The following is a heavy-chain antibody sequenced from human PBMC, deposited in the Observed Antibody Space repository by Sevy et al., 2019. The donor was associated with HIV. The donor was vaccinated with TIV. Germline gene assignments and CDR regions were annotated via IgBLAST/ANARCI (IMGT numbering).Heavy chain of an antibody. D-gene: IGHD1-26*01. Sequence: GGSLRLSCADSGFSFSTYSMNWVRQAPGKGLQWVSFISSGSSYIYYADSVRGRFTISRDNAKNSFYLQMNSLRAEDTAVYYGARDRGVGAHGDYGMDVWGQGTTVTVSS. V-gene: IGHV3-21*06. J-gene: IGHJ6*02. CDR1: GFSFSTYS. CDR2: ISSGSSYI. CDR3: ARDRGVGAHGDYGMDV.